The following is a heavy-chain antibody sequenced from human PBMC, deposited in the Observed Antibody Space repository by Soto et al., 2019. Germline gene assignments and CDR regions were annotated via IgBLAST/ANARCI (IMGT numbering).Heavy chain of an antibody. CDR1: GFTFSSYA. CDR2: ISYDGSNK. V-gene: IGHV3-30-3*01. J-gene: IGHJ6*02. D-gene: IGHD3-16*02. CDR3: AREGVLSHVYYYYGMDV. Sequence: QVQLVESGGGVVQPGRSLRLSCAASGFTFSSYAMHWVRQAPGKGLEWVAVISYDGSNKYYADSVKGRFTISRDNSKNTLYLQMNSLRAEDTAVYYCAREGVLSHVYYYYGMDVWGQGTTVTVSS.